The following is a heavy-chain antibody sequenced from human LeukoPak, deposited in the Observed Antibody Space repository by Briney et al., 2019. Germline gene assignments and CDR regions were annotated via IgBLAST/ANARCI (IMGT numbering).Heavy chain of an antibody. CDR2: IKQDGSEK. J-gene: IGHJ4*02. CDR3: ASASRGRSDWDH. V-gene: IGHV3-7*01. D-gene: IGHD2-21*02. Sequence: PGGSLRLSCAASGFTFSSYWMTWVRQGPGKGLEWVANIKQDGSEKQYVNAVKGRFTISRDNAKNSLYLQMNNLRAEDTAVYYCASASRGRSDWDHWGQGALVTVSS. CDR1: GFTFSSYW.